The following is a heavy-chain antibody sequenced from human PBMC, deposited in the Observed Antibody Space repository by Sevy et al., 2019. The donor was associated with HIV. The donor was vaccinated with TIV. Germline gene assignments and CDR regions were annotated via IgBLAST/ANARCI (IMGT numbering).Heavy chain of an antibody. D-gene: IGHD5-12*01. Sequence: SETLSLTCTVFGGSMSNSRYYWGWIRQPPGKGLEWIGSVDYSGSTYYNPSLKSRVTIFVDTSKSQFSLKLTSVTAADTVVYYGARSTDGYKGHAFDIWGHGTMVTVSS. V-gene: IGHV4-39*01. CDR3: ARSTDGYKGHAFDI. CDR2: VDYSGST. J-gene: IGHJ3*02. CDR1: GGSMSNSRYY.